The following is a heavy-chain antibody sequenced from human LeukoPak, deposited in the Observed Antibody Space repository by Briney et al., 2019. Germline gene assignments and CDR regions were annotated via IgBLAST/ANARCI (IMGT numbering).Heavy chain of an antibody. CDR3: ATIRGVITPFDY. D-gene: IGHD3-10*01. J-gene: IGHJ4*02. Sequence: ASVKVSCKASGYTFTSYDINWVRQATGQGLEWMGWMNPNSGNTGYAQKFQGRVTITRNTSISTAYMELSSLRSEDTAVYYCATIRGVITPFDYWGQGTLVTVSS. CDR1: GYTFTSYD. V-gene: IGHV1-8*03. CDR2: MNPNSGNT.